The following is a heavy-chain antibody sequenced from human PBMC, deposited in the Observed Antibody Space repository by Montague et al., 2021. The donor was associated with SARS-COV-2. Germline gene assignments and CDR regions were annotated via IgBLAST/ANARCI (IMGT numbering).Heavy chain of an antibody. J-gene: IGHJ4*02. V-gene: IGHV4-39*02. CDR3: ARDQGVYCSGGSCYNFDY. D-gene: IGHD2-15*01. CDR1: GGSISTYYY. CDR2: IYYGGST. Sequence: SETLSLTCTVSGGSISTYYYWGWIRQPPGKGLEWIGSIYYGGSTXXNPXXXSRVTISVDTPMNHFSLKLSSVTAADTAVYYCARDQGVYCSGGSCYNFDYWGQGTLVTVSS.